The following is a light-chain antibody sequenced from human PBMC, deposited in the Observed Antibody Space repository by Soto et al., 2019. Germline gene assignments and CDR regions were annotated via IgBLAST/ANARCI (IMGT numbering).Light chain of an antibody. J-gene: IGKJ1*01. Sequence: EIVMTQSPATLSVSPGERATLSCRASQSVSSNLAWYQQKPGQAPRLRIYDASTRATGIPARFSGSGSGTEFTLTISSLQSEDFAVYYCQQYNNWPRTFGQGTKVESK. CDR2: DAS. V-gene: IGKV3-15*01. CDR3: QQYNNWPRT. CDR1: QSVSSN.